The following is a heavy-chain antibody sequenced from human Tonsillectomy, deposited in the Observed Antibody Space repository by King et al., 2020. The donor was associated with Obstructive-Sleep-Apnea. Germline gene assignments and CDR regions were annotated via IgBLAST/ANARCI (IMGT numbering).Heavy chain of an antibody. D-gene: IGHD3-22*01. CDR3: AKDPITMIVVVTPQGAFDI. Sequence: VQLVESGGGLVHPGGSLRLSCAASGFTFSSYAMSWVRQAPGKGLEWVSAISGSGGSTYYADSVKGRFTISRDNSKNTLYLQMNSLRAEDTAVYYCAKDPITMIVVVTPQGAFDIWGQGTMVTVSS. J-gene: IGHJ3*02. CDR1: GFTFSSYA. CDR2: ISGSGGST. V-gene: IGHV3-23*04.